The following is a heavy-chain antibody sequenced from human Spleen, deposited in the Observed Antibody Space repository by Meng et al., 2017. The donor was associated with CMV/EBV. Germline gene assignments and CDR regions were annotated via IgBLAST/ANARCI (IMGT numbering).Heavy chain of an antibody. CDR3: ASIAGGDYYDSSGTNGY. Sequence: TFSSYATSWVRQAPGQGLEWMGGIIPIFGTANYAQKFQGRVTITTDESTSTAYMELSSLRSEDTAVYYCASIAGGDYYDSSGTNGYWGQGTLVTVSS. V-gene: IGHV1-69*05. CDR2: IIPIFGTA. J-gene: IGHJ4*02. D-gene: IGHD3-22*01. CDR1: TFSSYA.